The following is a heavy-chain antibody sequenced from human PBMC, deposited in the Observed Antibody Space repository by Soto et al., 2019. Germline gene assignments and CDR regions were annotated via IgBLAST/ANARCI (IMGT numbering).Heavy chain of an antibody. Sequence: PGGSLRISCAASGLTFSSSWIHWVRQAPGKGLVWVSRISSSSSTIYYADSVKGRFTISRDNAKNSLYLQMNSLRAEDTAVYYCERANYYGSPGDFDYWGQGNLVTVSS. D-gene: IGHD3-10*01. CDR3: ERANYYGSPGDFDY. CDR2: ISSSSSTI. V-gene: IGHV3-48*01. J-gene: IGHJ4*02. CDR1: GLTFSSSW.